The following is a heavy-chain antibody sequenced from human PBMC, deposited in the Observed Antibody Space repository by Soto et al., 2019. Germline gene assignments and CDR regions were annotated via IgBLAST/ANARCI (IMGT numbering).Heavy chain of an antibody. CDR2: IYTSGST. Sequence: SATLAITCTVSGGSINNYYWSWIRQPAGKGLEWIGRIYTSGSTNYNPSLKSRVTMSVDTSKNQFSLKLSSVTAADTAVYYCARVYSGSYYEFDYWGQGTLVTVSS. CDR3: ARVYSGSYYEFDY. V-gene: IGHV4-4*07. CDR1: GGSINNYY. D-gene: IGHD1-26*01. J-gene: IGHJ4*02.